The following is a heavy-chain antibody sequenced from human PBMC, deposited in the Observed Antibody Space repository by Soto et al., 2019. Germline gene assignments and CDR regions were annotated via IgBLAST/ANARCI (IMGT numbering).Heavy chain of an antibody. CDR2: VSHDGRNT. CDR1: GFTFSDYA. D-gene: IGHD6-19*01. V-gene: IGHV3-30*18. J-gene: IGHJ4*02. CDR3: AKGGRRWLVTSDFNY. Sequence: VQLVESGGGVVQPGRSLRLSCAASGFTFSDYAMHWVRQAPGKGLEWVAVVSHDGRNTHYADSVKGRFTISRDSSKNTVTLEMTRLRADDTAVYYCAKGGRRWLVTSDFNYWGQGALVTVSS.